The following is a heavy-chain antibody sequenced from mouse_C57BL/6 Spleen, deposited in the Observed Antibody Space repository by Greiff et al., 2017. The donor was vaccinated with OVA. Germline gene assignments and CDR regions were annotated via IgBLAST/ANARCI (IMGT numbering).Heavy chain of an antibody. D-gene: IGHD2-1*01. CDR3: TSQINYPYAMDY. CDR2: IRNKANNHAT. V-gene: IGHV6-6*01. CDR1: GFTFSDAW. J-gene: IGHJ4*01. Sequence: DVMLVESGGGLVQPGGSMKLSCAASGFTFSDAWMDWVRQSPETGLEWVAEIRNKANNHATYYAESVTGRFTISRDDSKSSVYLQMNSLRAEDTGIYYCTSQINYPYAMDYWGQGTSVTVSS.